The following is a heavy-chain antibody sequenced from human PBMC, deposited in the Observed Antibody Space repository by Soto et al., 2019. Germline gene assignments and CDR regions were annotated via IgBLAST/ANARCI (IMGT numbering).Heavy chain of an antibody. D-gene: IGHD3-10*01. V-gene: IGHV3-66*01. Sequence: GSLRLSCAASGFTVSSNYMSWVRQAPGKGLEWVSVIYSGGSTYYADSVKGRFTISRDNSKNTLYLQMNGLRAEDTAVYYCARDTHSYYYGSGSFYWGQGTLVTVSS. J-gene: IGHJ4*02. CDR2: IYSGGST. CDR3: ARDTHSYYYGSGSFY. CDR1: GFTVSSNY.